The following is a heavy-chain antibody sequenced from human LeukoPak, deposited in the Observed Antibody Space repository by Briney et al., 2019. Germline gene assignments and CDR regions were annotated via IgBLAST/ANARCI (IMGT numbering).Heavy chain of an antibody. CDR1: GYTFTSYG. D-gene: IGHD5-12*01. J-gene: IGHJ4*02. CDR2: INPNSGGT. CDR3: ARDHSGYDQFDY. Sequence: GASVKVSCKASGYTFTSYGINWVRQATGQGLEWMGRINPNSGGTNYAQKFQGRVTMTRDTSISTAYMELSRLRSDDTAVYYCARDHSGYDQFDYWGQGTLVTVSS. V-gene: IGHV1-2*06.